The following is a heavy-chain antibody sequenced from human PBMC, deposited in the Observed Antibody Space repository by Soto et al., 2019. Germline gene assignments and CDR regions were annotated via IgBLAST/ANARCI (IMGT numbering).Heavy chain of an antibody. CDR3: ARRYGTTFDD. J-gene: IGHJ4*02. CDR1: GGSISSYY. D-gene: IGHD1-1*01. CDR2: IYYSGST. V-gene: IGHV4-59*08. Sequence: PSETLSLTCTVSGGSISSYYWSWIRQPPGKGLEWIGYIYYSGSTNYNPSLKSRVTISVDTSKNQFSLKLSSVTAADTAVYYCARRYGTTFDDWAQGTLVTVSS.